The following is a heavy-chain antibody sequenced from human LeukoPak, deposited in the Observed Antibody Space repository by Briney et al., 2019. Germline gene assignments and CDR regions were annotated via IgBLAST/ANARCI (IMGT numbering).Heavy chain of an antibody. CDR2: INSDGSWT. D-gene: IGHD2/OR15-2a*01. J-gene: IGHJ4*02. CDR1: GNSW. CDR3: VSFYEAY. Sequence: GGSLRLSCAASGNSWMHWVRQAPGKGLVWVSHINSDGSWTSYADSVKGRFTISKDNAKNTVYLQMNNLRAEDTAVYYCVSFYEAYWGRGTLVTVSS. V-gene: IGHV3-74*01.